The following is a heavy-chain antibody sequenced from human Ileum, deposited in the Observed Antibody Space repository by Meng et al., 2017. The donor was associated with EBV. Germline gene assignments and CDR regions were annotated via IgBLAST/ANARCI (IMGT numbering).Heavy chain of an antibody. CDR1: GGSISSSNW. V-gene: IGHV4-4*02. CDR3: ARVGQWLPIDY. D-gene: IGHD6-19*01. J-gene: IGHJ4*02. Sequence: VPVQGSGPGLWNPSGTLSLTRAVAGGSISSSNWWSWVRQPPGKGLEWIGEIYHSGSTNYNPSLKSRVTISVDKSKNQFSLNLSSVTAADTAVYYCARVGQWLPIDYWGQGTLVTVSS. CDR2: IYHSGST.